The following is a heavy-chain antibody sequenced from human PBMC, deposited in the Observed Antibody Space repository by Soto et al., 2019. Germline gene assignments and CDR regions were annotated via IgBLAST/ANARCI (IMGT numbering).Heavy chain of an antibody. D-gene: IGHD6-13*01. V-gene: IGHV3-13*01. Sequence: EVQLVESGGGLVQPGGSLRLSCAASGFTFSSYDRHWVRQATGKGLEWVSAIGTAGDTYYPGSVKGRFTISRENAKNSLYLQMNSLRAEDTAVYYCARDRGYSSSWYSFDIWGQGTMVTVSS. CDR1: GFTFSSYD. CDR2: IGTAGDT. CDR3: ARDRGYSSSWYSFDI. J-gene: IGHJ3*02.